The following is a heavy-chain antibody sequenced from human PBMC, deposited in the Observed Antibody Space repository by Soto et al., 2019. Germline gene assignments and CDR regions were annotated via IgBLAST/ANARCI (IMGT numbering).Heavy chain of an antibody. CDR3: ARDRIIVSVSDAFDI. V-gene: IGHV1-18*01. Sequence: GGSVKVSCKASGGAFSRYAISWVRQAPGQGLEWVGGIFPMYGNTNYAQKLQGRVTMTTDTSTSTAYMELRSLRSDDTAVYYCARDRIIVSVSDAFDIWGQGTMVTV. CDR1: GGAFSRYA. D-gene: IGHD3-16*01. J-gene: IGHJ3*02. CDR2: IFPMYGNT.